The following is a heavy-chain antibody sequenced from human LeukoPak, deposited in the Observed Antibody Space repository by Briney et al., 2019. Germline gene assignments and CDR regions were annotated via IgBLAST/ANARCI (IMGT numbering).Heavy chain of an antibody. V-gene: IGHV3-74*01. D-gene: IGHD3-10*01. CDR3: TREVLNAFDS. J-gene: IGHJ3*02. CDR1: GFIFSNHW. CDR2: INADGSNT. Sequence: GGSLRLSCAASGFIFSNHWMHWVRQAPGMGLMWVSRINADGSNTRYADSVKGRFTISRDNAKNTLYLQMNSLRAEDTAVYYCTREVLNAFDSWGQGTLVTVSS.